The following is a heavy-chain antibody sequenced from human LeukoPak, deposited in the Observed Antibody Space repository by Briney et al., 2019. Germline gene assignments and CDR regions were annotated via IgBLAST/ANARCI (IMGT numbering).Heavy chain of an antibody. V-gene: IGHV1-2*02. J-gene: IGHJ4*02. CDR1: GYTFTGYY. Sequence: ASVKVSCKASGYTFTGYYMHWVRQAPGQGLEWMGWINPNSDGTNYAQKFQGRVTMTRDTSTSTVYMELSSLRSEDTAVYYCAREGPLWFGEFHFDYWGQGTLVTVSS. CDR3: AREGPLWFGEFHFDY. D-gene: IGHD3-10*01. CDR2: INPNSDGT.